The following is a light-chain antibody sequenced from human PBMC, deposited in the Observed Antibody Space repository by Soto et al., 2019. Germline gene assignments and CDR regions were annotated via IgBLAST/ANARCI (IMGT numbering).Light chain of an antibody. CDR2: DAS. J-gene: IGKJ4*02. V-gene: IGKV3-11*01. Sequence: EIVLTQSPATLSLSPGERATLSCRASQSVTTYLAWYQQKPGQAPRLLIYDASNRATGIPARFSGSGSGTDVTLTISSLEPEDFAVYYCHQFANCPLTVGGGTKVEIK. CDR3: HQFANCPLT. CDR1: QSVTTY.